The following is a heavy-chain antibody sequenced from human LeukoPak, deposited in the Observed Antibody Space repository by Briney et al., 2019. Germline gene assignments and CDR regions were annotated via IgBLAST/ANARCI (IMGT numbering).Heavy chain of an antibody. V-gene: IGHV1-69*04. Sequence: ASVKVSCKASGGTFSSYAISWVRQAPGQGLEWMGRITPILGIANYAQKFQGRVTITADKSTSTAYMELSSLRSEDTAVYYCARDQLREGYSCGPAAFDIWGQGTMVTVSS. CDR1: GGTFSSYA. CDR3: ARDQLREGYSCGPAAFDI. D-gene: IGHD5-18*01. J-gene: IGHJ3*02. CDR2: ITPILGIA.